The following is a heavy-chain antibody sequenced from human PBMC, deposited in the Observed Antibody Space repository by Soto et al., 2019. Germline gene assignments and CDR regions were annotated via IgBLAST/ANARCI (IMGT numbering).Heavy chain of an antibody. CDR1: GFTFSDYY. J-gene: IGHJ5*02. CDR2: ISISGTTI. CDR3: TRDRWFGELEGKWFDP. V-gene: IGHV3-11*01. D-gene: IGHD3-10*01. Sequence: QVQLVESGGGLVKPGGSLRLSCAASGFTFSDYYISWIRQAPGKGLEWVSKISISGTTIYYADSVKGRFTISRDNAKKSLYLQMNSLRAEDTAVYYCTRDRWFGELEGKWFDPWGQGTLVAVSS.